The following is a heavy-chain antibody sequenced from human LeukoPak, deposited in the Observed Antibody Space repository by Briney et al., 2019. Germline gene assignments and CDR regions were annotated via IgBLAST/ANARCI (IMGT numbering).Heavy chain of an antibody. CDR3: ARDAYYYGSGTSPCYFDY. CDR1: GFTVSSNY. J-gene: IGHJ4*02. CDR2: ISYDGSNK. Sequence: GGSLRLSCAASGFTVSSNYMSWVRQAPGKGLEWVAVISYDGSNKDYADSVKGRFTISRDNSRNTLYVQMNSVSTEDTAVYYCARDAYYYGSGTSPCYFDYWGQGNLVIVSS. D-gene: IGHD3-10*01. V-gene: IGHV3-30-3*01.